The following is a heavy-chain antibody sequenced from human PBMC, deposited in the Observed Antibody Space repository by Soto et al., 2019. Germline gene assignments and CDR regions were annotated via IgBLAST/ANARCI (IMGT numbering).Heavy chain of an antibody. V-gene: IGHV3-48*02. CDR2: ISSSSSPI. CDR3: ARRWDMVRGATYGMDV. D-gene: IGHD3-10*01. J-gene: IGHJ6*02. Sequence: GGSLRLSCAASGFTFSSYSMNWVRQAPGKGLEWVSYISSSSSPIYYADSVKGRFTISRDNAKNSLYLQMNSLRDEDTAVYYCARRWDMVRGATYGMDVWGQGTTVTVSS. CDR1: GFTFSSYS.